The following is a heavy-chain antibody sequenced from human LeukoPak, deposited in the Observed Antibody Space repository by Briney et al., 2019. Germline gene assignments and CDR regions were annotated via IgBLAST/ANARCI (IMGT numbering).Heavy chain of an antibody. CDR3: AKGKSFWSVKDYYYYYMDV. CDR2: ISGSGGST. Sequence: PGGSLRLSCAASGLTFSSYAMSSVRHAPGKGLGWVSAISGSGGSTYYADSVKGRFTISRENSKNTLYLQMNSLRAEDTAVYYCAKGKSFWSVKDYYYYYMDVWGKGTTVTVSS. J-gene: IGHJ6*03. CDR1: GLTFSSYA. D-gene: IGHD3-3*01. V-gene: IGHV3-23*01.